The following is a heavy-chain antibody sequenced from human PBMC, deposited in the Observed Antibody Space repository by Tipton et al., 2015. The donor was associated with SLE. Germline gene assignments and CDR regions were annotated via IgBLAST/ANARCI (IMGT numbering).Heavy chain of an antibody. Sequence: TLSLTCTVSGASISSSYWSWIRQPPGKGLKWIGYIYYTGSANYNPSLKSRVTISIDTSKNQFSLKVNSVTAADTAVYYCARENSGDFLPPNYFDSWGQGALGTVSS. J-gene: IGHJ4*02. CDR1: GASISSSY. CDR3: ARENSGDFLPPNYFDS. V-gene: IGHV4-59*01. CDR2: IYYTGSA. D-gene: IGHD1-26*01.